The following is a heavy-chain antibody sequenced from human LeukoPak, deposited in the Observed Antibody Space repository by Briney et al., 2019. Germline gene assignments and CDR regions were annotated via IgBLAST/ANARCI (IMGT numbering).Heavy chain of an antibody. CDR1: GGSISSSSDY. Sequence: SETLSLTCTVSGGSISSSSDYWGWIRQPPGKGLEWIGRISSSGSTNYNPSLESRVSISIDTSKNQFSLNLSSVTAADTAVYYCARRIDRWGQGTLVTVSS. J-gene: IGHJ4*02. V-gene: IGHV4-39*07. CDR2: ISSSGST. CDR3: ARRIDR. D-gene: IGHD3-3*02.